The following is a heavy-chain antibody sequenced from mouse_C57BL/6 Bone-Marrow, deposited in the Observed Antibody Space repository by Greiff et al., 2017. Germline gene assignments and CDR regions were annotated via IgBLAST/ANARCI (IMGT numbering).Heavy chain of an antibody. J-gene: IGHJ1*03. CDR2: INYDGSST. CDR3: ARDGGSSHWYFDV. V-gene: IGHV5-16*01. Sequence: EVKLMESEGGLVQPGSSMKLSCTASGFTFSDSYMAWVRQVPEKGLEWVANINYDGSSTYYLDSLKSRFLISRDNAKNILYLQMSSLKSEDTATYYCARDGGSSHWYFDVWGTGTTVTVSS. CDR1: GFTFSDSY. D-gene: IGHD1-1*01.